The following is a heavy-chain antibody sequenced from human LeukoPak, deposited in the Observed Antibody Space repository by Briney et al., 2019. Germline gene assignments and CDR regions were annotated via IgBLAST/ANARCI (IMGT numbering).Heavy chain of an antibody. CDR1: GFTFSSYS. Sequence: PGGSLRLSCAASGFTFSSYSMNWVRQAPGKGLEWVSSISSSSSYIYYADSVKGRFTISRDNAKNSLYLQMNSLRAEDTAVYYCARERSFGVVIGYWGQGTLVTVSS. V-gene: IGHV3-21*04. CDR3: ARERSFGVVIGY. D-gene: IGHD3-3*01. CDR2: ISSSSSYI. J-gene: IGHJ4*02.